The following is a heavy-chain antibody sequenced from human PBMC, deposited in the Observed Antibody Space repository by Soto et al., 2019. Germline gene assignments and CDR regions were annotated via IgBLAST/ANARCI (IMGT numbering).Heavy chain of an antibody. CDR3: LTGGGWRPDI. J-gene: IGHJ4*02. CDR2: IYHSGST. CDR1: GGSISSGGYS. Sequence: SETLSLTCAVSGGSISSGGYSWSWIRQPPGKGLEWIGYIYHSGSTYYNPSLKSRVTISVERSKNQFSLKLTSVTAADTAVYYCLTGGGWRPDIWGQGTLVKSPQ. V-gene: IGHV4-30-2*02. D-gene: IGHD3-16*01.